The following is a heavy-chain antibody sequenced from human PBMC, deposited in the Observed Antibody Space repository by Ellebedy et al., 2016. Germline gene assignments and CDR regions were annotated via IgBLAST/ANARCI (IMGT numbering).Heavy chain of an antibody. CDR3: AREGAYGKDIVVVPLENYYYMDV. Sequence: SETLSLTXTVSGGSISSYYWSWIRQPAGKGLEWIGRIYTSGSTNYNPSLKSRVTMSVDTSKNQFSLKLSSVTAADTAVYYCAREGAYGKDIVVVPLENYYYMDVWGKGTTVTVSS. CDR1: GGSISSYY. V-gene: IGHV4-4*07. D-gene: IGHD2-2*01. J-gene: IGHJ6*03. CDR2: IYTSGST.